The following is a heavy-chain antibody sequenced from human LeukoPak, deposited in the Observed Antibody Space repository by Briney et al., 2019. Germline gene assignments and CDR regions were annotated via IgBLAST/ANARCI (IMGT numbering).Heavy chain of an antibody. D-gene: IGHD2-15*01. Sequence: ASVKVSCKASGYTFTGYYMHWVRQAPGQGLEWMGWINPNSGGTNYAQKFQGRVTMTRDTSISTAYMELSRLRSDDTAVYYCASDSPYIGCSGGSCYHGLPGYWGQGTLVTVSS. V-gene: IGHV1-2*02. CDR1: GYTFTGYY. J-gene: IGHJ1*01. CDR3: ASDSPYIGCSGGSCYHGLPGY. CDR2: INPNSGGT.